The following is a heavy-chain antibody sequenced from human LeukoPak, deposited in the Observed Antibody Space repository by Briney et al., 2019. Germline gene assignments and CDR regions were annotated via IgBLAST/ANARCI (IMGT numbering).Heavy chain of an antibody. CDR3: ATRSLSGSGFDY. J-gene: IGHJ4*02. V-gene: IGHV3-23*01. Sequence: PGGSLRLSCAASGFTFSSYAMSWVRQAPGKGLEWVSAISGSGGSTHYADSVKGRFTISRDNSKNTLYLQMNSLRAEDTALYYCATRSLSGSGFDYWGQGSLVIVSS. CDR2: ISGSGGST. D-gene: IGHD2-15*01. CDR1: GFTFSSYA.